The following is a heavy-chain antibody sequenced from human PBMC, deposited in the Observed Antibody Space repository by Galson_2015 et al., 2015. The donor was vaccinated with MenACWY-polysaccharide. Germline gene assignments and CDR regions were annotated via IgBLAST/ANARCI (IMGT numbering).Heavy chain of an antibody. CDR1: GYTFNNYA. Sequence: SVKVSCKASGYTFNNYAMHWVRQAPRQGLEWMGWINTKAGNPTYAQGFTVRFVFSLDTSVSTAYLQINSLKAEDTAVYYCARDRSEYDYWGQGTLVPVSS. V-gene: IGHV7-4-1*02. CDR3: ARDRSEYDY. CDR2: INTKAGNP. D-gene: IGHD1-14*01. J-gene: IGHJ4*02.